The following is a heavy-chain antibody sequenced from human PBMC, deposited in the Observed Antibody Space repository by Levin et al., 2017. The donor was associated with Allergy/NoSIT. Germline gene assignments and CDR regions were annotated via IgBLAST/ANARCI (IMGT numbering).Heavy chain of an antibody. CDR3: AKDLVYSSSSYYYGMDV. Sequence: GESLKISCAASGFTFSSYGMHWVRQAPGKGLEWVAVISYDGSNKYYADSVKGRFTISRDNSKNTLYLQMNSLRAEDTAVYYCAKDLVYSSSSYYYGMDVWGQGTTVTVSS. V-gene: IGHV3-30*18. D-gene: IGHD6-6*01. CDR2: ISYDGSNK. CDR1: GFTFSSYG. J-gene: IGHJ6*02.